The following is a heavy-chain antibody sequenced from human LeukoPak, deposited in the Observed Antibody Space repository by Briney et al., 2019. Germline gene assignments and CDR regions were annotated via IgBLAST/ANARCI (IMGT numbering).Heavy chain of an antibody. CDR1: GGSISSYY. D-gene: IGHD1-26*01. CDR2: IYYSGTT. Sequence: SETLSLTCTVSGGSISSYYWSWIRQPPGKGLEWIGYIYYSGTTNYNPSLKSRVTISLDTSKNQFSLKLSSVTAADAAVYYCARVWELSDAFDIWGQGTMVTVSS. V-gene: IGHV4-59*12. J-gene: IGHJ3*02. CDR3: ARVWELSDAFDI.